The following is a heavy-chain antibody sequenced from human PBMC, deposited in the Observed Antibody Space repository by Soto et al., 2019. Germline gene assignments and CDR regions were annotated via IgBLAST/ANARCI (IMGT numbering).Heavy chain of an antibody. J-gene: IGHJ3*02. CDR3: ARDLRGLRPTLDAFDI. CDR2: ISSSSSTI. CDR1: GFTFSSYS. V-gene: IGHV3-48*02. Sequence: EVQLVESGGGLVQPGGSLRLSCAASGFTFSSYSMNWVRQAPGKGLEWVSYISSSSSTIYYADSVKGRFTISRDNAKNSLYLQMNSLRDEDTAVYYCARDLRGLRPTLDAFDIWGQGTMVTVSS. D-gene: IGHD3-16*01.